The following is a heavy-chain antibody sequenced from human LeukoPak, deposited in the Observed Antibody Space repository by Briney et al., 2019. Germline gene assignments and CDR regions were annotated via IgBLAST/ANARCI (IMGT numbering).Heavy chain of an antibody. Sequence: ASVKVSCKASGYTFTTYDINWVRQATGQGLEWMGWMNPNSGSTGYAQKFQGRVTITRNTSINTAYMELSSLRSEDTAVYYCARAGSSSLFYYYMDVWGTGTTVTVSS. CDR3: ARAGSSSLFYYYMDV. J-gene: IGHJ6*03. CDR2: MNPNSGST. V-gene: IGHV1-8*03. CDR1: GYTFTTYD. D-gene: IGHD2-15*01.